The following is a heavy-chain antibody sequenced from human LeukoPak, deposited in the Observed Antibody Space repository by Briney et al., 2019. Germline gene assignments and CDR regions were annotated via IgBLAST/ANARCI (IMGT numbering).Heavy chain of an antibody. CDR3: AREIGGDYVWGSYRYPDY. CDR1: GFTFSSCG. CDR2: ISYDGSNK. V-gene: IGHV3-30*03. Sequence: PGGSLRLSCAASGFTFSSCGMHWVRQAPGKGLEGVAVISYDGSNKYYADSVKGRFTISRDNSKNTLYLQMNSLRAEDTAVYYCAREIGGDYVWGSYRYPDYWGQGTLVTVSS. J-gene: IGHJ4*02. D-gene: IGHD3-16*02.